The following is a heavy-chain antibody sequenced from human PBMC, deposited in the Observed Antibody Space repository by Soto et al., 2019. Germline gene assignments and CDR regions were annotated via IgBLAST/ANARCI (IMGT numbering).Heavy chain of an antibody. CDR2: IYYSGST. CDR1: GGSISSSSYY. V-gene: IGHV4-39*01. CDR3: ARHGDFWSGLNWFDP. D-gene: IGHD3-3*01. Sequence: QLQLQESGPGLVKPSETLSLTCTVSGGSISSSSYYWGWIRQPPGKGLEWIGSIYYSGSTYYNPSLKSRVTISVDTSKNPFSLKLSSVTAADTAVYYCARHGDFWSGLNWFDPWGQGTLVTVSS. J-gene: IGHJ5*02.